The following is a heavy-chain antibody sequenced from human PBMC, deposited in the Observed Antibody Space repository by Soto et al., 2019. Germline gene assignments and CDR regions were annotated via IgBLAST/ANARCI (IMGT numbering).Heavy chain of an antibody. Sequence: PSETLSLTCTVSGGSISSSSYYWGWIRQPPGKGLEWIGSIYYSGSTYYNTSLKSRVTISVDTSKNQFSLKLSSVTAADTAVFYCSSRRVGSNPFEYWGQGTLVTLSS. J-gene: IGHJ4*02. CDR1: GGSISSSSYY. V-gene: IGHV4-39*01. CDR2: IYYSGST. D-gene: IGHD3-10*01. CDR3: SSRRVGSNPFEY.